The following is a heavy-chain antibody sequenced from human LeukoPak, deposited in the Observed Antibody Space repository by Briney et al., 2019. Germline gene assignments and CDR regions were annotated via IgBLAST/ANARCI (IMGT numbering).Heavy chain of an antibody. CDR1: GGSISSYY. CDR2: IYYSGST. Sequence: SETLSLTCTVSGGSISSYYWSWIRQPPGKGLEWIGYIYYSGSTNYNPSLKSRVTISVDTSKNQFSLKLSSVTAADTAVYYCARYTTLNFDYWGQGTLVTVSS. V-gene: IGHV4-59*08. CDR3: ARYTTLNFDY. J-gene: IGHJ4*02.